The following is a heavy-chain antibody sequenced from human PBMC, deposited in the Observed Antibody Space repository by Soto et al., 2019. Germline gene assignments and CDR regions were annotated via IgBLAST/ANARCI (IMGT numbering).Heavy chain of an antibody. Sequence: QVQLQESGPGLVKPSQTLSLTCTVSGGSISSGGYYWSWIRQHPGKGLEWIGYIYYSGSTYYNPSLMSRVTISVDTSKNHFSLKLRSVTAADTAVYYCARDGVVAADCYYYGMDVWGQGTTVTVSS. J-gene: IGHJ6*02. V-gene: IGHV4-31*03. CDR3: ARDGVVAADCYYYGMDV. CDR2: IYYSGST. CDR1: GGSISSGGYY. D-gene: IGHD2-15*01.